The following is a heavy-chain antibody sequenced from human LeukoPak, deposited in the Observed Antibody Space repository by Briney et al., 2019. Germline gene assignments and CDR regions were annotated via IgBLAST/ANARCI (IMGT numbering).Heavy chain of an antibody. Sequence: GGSLRLSCAASGFTFSSYAMNWVRQAPGKGLEWVSVISGSGGTTHFADSVKGRFTISRDNSKNTLYLQMNSLRPEDTAVYYCAESYFGSGTYYPYDYWGQGTLVTVSS. CDR1: GFTFSSYA. J-gene: IGHJ4*02. V-gene: IGHV3-23*01. D-gene: IGHD3-10*01. CDR2: ISGSGGTT. CDR3: AESYFGSGTYYPYDY.